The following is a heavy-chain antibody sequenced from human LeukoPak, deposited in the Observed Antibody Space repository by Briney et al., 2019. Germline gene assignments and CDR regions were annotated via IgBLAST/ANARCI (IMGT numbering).Heavy chain of an antibody. J-gene: IGHJ5*02. D-gene: IGHD6-19*01. V-gene: IGHV3-23*01. CDR1: GFTFSNYG. CDR2: ISGSGDIA. Sequence: GGSLRLSCAASGFTFSNYGMSWVRQAPGKGLQWVSLISGSGDIAYYADSVKGRFTISRDNSKNTLYLQMNSLQAEDTAVYYCAKDGYSSAWNFDPWGQGTLVTVSS. CDR3: AKDGYSSAWNFDP.